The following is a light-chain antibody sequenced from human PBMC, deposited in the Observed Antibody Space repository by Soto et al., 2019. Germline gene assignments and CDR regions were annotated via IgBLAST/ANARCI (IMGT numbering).Light chain of an antibody. Sequence: EIVLTQSPGTLSFSPGERASLSCRASQSVSSNYLAWFQQKPGQAPRLLISGASSRATGIPDRFSGSGSGTDFTLIINRLEPEDVAIYYCQQYGGSPRITFGQGTRLEI. CDR3: QQYGGSPRIT. CDR2: GAS. V-gene: IGKV3-20*01. J-gene: IGKJ5*01. CDR1: QSVSSNY.